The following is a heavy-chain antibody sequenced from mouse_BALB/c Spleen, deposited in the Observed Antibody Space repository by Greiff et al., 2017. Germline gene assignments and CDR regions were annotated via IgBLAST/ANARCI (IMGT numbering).Heavy chain of an antibody. Sequence: EVKVVESGGGLVQPKGSLKLSCAASGFTFNTYAMNWVRQAPGKGLEWVARIRSKSNNYATYYADSVKDRFTISRDDSQSMLYLQMNNLKTEDTAMYYCVRSYYGYVGDYFDYWGQGTTLTVSS. D-gene: IGHD1-2*01. J-gene: IGHJ2*01. CDR2: IRSKSNNYAT. CDR3: VRSYYGYVGDYFDY. CDR1: GFTFNTYA. V-gene: IGHV10-1*02.